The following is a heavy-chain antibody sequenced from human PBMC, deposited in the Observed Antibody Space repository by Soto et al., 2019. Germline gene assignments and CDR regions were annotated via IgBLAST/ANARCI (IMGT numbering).Heavy chain of an antibody. D-gene: IGHD2-2*01. V-gene: IGHV4-34*01. CDR3: ARGRHFYAIDY. Sequence: SSETLSLTCAVSGTSFSGYYWSWIRQPPEKGLEWIAEINYSGSTNYNPSLKSRVTISVDTSKNQFSLKVNSVTAADTAVYYCARGRHFYAIDYWGQGTLVTVSS. J-gene: IGHJ4*02. CDR1: GTSFSGYY. CDR2: INYSGST.